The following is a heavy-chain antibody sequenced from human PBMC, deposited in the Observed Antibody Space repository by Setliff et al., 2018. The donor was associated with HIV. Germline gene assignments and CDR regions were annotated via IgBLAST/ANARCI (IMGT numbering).Heavy chain of an antibody. CDR2: IIPMFGSA. CDR1: GYTFTNDY. D-gene: IGHD3-10*01. J-gene: IGHJ6*03. CDR3: ARGTDGDYYYYMDV. Sequence: SVKVSCRASGYTFTNDYIHWVRQAPGQGLEWMGGIIPMFGSANYAQKFQGRVTITADGSTRTVYMVLSSLRSEDTAVYYCARGTDGDYYYYMDVWGKGTAVTV. V-gene: IGHV1-69*13.